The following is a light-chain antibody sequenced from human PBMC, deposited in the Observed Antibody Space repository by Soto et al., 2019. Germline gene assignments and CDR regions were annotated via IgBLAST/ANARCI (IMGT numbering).Light chain of an antibody. J-gene: IGLJ2*01. Sequence: QSALTQPPSASGSPGQSVTISCTGTSSDVGGYNYVSWYQQRPDKAPNLMIYEVSKRPSGVPDRFSGSKSGNTASLTVSGLQGEDEADYYCSSYASNNRVFGGGTKLTVL. V-gene: IGLV2-8*01. CDR2: EVS. CDR3: SSYASNNRV. CDR1: SSDVGGYNY.